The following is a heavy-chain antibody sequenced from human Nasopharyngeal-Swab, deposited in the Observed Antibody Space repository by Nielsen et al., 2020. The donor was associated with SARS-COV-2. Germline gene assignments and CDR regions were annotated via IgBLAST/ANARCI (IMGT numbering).Heavy chain of an antibody. V-gene: IGHV4-39*07. CDR3: ARVVMVRGVSYYYYMDV. Sequence: WIRQPPGKGLEWIGSIYYSGSTYYNPSLKSRVTISVDTSKNQFSLKLSSVTAADTAVYYCARVVMVRGVSYYYYMDVWGKGTTVTVSS. CDR2: IYYSGST. D-gene: IGHD3-10*01. J-gene: IGHJ6*03.